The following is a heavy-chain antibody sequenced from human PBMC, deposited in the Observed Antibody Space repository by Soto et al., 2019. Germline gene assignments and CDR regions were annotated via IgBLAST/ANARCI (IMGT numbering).Heavy chain of an antibody. D-gene: IGHD4-17*01. Sequence: ASVKVSCKASGYTFTSYGISWVRQAPGQGLEWMGWISAYNGNTNYAQKLQGRVTMTTDTSTSTAYMELRSLRSDDTAVYYCARPHDYGDYLNRFAFDIWGQGTMVTVSS. V-gene: IGHV1-18*01. CDR1: GYTFTSYG. CDR3: ARPHDYGDYLNRFAFDI. J-gene: IGHJ3*02. CDR2: ISAYNGNT.